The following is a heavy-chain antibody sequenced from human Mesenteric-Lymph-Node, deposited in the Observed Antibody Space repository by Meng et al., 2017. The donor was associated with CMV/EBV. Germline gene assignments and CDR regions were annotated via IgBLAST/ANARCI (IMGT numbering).Heavy chain of an antibody. CDR3: ARVPSSGCCDF. Sequence: CTVSGDSITSGDYYWSWTRQPPGKGLEWIGYIYYSGTTYYNPSLKSRLTMSIDTSKSQFSLKVSAVTAADTAVYYCARVPSSGCCDFWGQGTLVTVSS. CDR2: IYYSGTT. V-gene: IGHV4-30-4*01. J-gene: IGHJ4*02. CDR1: GDSITSGDYY. D-gene: IGHD3-22*01.